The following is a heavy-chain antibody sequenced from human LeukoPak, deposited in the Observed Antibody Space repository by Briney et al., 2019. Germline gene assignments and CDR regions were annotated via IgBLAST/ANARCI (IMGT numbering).Heavy chain of an antibody. V-gene: IGHV1-18*01. CDR1: GYTLTSYG. J-gene: IGHJ5*02. D-gene: IGHD5-12*01. CDR2: ISAYNGNT. Sequence: ASVKVSCKASGYTLTSYGISWVRQAPGQGLEWMGWISAYNGNTNYAQKLQGRVTMTTDTSTSTAYMELRSLRSDDTAVYYCATLRIGNWFDPWGQRTLVTVSS. CDR3: ATLRIGNWFDP.